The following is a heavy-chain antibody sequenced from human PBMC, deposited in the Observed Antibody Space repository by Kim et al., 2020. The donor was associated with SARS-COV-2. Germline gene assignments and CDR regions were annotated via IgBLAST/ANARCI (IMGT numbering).Heavy chain of an antibody. CDR3: ARQDGTALYYFDS. Sequence: GESLKISCKGSVYSFTSYWIGWVRQMPGKGLEWMGIIYPADSDTRYSPSFQGQVTISADESTNTAYLQWSSLRASDTAMYYCARQDGTALYYFDSWGQGTLVTVSS. CDR2: IYPADSDT. D-gene: IGHD2-21*02. CDR1: VYSFTSYW. V-gene: IGHV5-51*01. J-gene: IGHJ4*02.